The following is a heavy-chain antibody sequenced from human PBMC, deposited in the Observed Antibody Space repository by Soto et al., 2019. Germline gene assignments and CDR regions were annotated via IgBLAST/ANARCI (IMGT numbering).Heavy chain of an antibody. CDR2: TYYRSKWYN. V-gene: IGHV6-1*01. Sequence: SQTLSLTCAISGDSVSSNSAAWNWIRQSPSRGLEWLGRTYYRSKWYNDYAVSVKSRITINPDTSKNQFSLQLNSVTPEDTAVYYCARDHGPGHIVATIIRRDYYYGMDVWGQGTTVTVSS. CDR1: GDSVSSNSAA. J-gene: IGHJ6*02. D-gene: IGHD5-12*01. CDR3: ARDHGPGHIVATIIRRDYYYGMDV.